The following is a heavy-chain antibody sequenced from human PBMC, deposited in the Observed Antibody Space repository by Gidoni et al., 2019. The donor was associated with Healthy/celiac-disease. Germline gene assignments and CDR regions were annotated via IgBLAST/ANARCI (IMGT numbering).Heavy chain of an antibody. CDR1: GFTFSSYW. Sequence: EVQLVESGGGLVQPGGSLSLSCAAYGFTFSSYWMSWVRQAPGKGLEWVANINQDGSEKYYVDAVKGRFTISRDNAKNTLYLQMNSLSAEDTAVYYCARDLYGDYIFDYWGQGTLVTVSS. D-gene: IGHD4-17*01. CDR2: INQDGSEK. J-gene: IGHJ4*02. CDR3: ARDLYGDYIFDY. V-gene: IGHV3-7*01.